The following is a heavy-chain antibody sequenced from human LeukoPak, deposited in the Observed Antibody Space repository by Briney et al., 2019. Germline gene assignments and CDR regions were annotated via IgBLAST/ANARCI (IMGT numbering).Heavy chain of an antibody. CDR3: ASTLVVVDAFDI. V-gene: IGHV1-8*01. CDR2: MNPNSGNT. D-gene: IGHD3-22*01. J-gene: IGHJ3*02. Sequence: ASVKVSCKASGYTFTSYDINWVRQAAGQGLEWMGWMNPNSGNTGYAQKFQGRVTMTRNTSISTAYMELSSLRSEDTAVYYCASTLVVVDAFDIWGQGTMVTVSS. CDR1: GYTFTSYD.